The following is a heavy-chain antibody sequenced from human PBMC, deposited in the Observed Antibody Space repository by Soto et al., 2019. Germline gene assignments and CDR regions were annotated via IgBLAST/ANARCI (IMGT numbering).Heavy chain of an antibody. J-gene: IGHJ4*02. V-gene: IGHV1-2*04. CDR3: ARAPSSGPHPPFDY. CDR2: INPNSGGT. D-gene: IGHD3-22*01. CDR1: GYTFTGYY. Sequence: GASVKVSCKASGYTFTGYYMHWVRQAPGQGLEWMGWINPNSGGTNYAQKFQGWVTMTRDTSISTAYMELSRLRSDDTAVYYCARAPSSGPHPPFDYWGQGTLVTVSS.